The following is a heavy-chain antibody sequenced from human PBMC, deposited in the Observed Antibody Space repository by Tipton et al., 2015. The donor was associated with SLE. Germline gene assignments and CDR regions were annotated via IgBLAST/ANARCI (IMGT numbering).Heavy chain of an antibody. CDR2: IYYSVAT. Sequence: TLSLTCTVSGGSISSSGHYWGWIRQPPGKGLGWIGSIYYSVATHYNPSLKSRVTISADTSKNQFSLRLTSVTAADTAVYYCAKDAGYCSSPTCFGMDVWGQGTTVTVSS. CDR3: AKDAGYCSSPTCFGMDV. CDR1: GGSISSSGHY. J-gene: IGHJ6*02. V-gene: IGHV4-39*02. D-gene: IGHD2-2*03.